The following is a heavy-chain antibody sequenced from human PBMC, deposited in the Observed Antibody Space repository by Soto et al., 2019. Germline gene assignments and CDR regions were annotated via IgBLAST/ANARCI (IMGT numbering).Heavy chain of an antibody. CDR2: VYYNENT. V-gene: IGHV4-39*01. J-gene: IGHJ4*02. Sequence: PSETLYLTCSVSGASINNFAYYWGWIRQPPGKGLEWIGTVYYNENTYYNPSLRSRVAISVDAAKNQFSLNLRSVTAADTAVYFCARHLRSYGSGSYSSRPVDYWGQGTPVTVSS. CDR3: ARHLRSYGSGSYSSRPVDY. D-gene: IGHD3-10*01. CDR1: GASINNFAYY.